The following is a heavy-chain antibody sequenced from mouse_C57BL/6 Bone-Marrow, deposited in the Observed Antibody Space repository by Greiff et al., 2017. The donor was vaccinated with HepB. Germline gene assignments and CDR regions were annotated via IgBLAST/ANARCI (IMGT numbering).Heavy chain of an antibody. V-gene: IGHV1-50*01. Sequence: QVQLQQPGAELVKPGASVKLSCKASGYTFTSYWMQWVKQRPGQGLEWIGEIDPSDSYTNYNQKFKGKATLTVVTSSSTAYMQLSSLTSEDSAVYYCARGGYDYWGQGTTLTVSS. CDR2: IDPSDSYT. CDR1: GYTFTSYW. J-gene: IGHJ2*01. CDR3: ARGGYDY.